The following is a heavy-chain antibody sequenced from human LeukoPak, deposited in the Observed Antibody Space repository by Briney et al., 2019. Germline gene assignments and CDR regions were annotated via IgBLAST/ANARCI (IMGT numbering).Heavy chain of an antibody. Sequence: ASVKVSCKASGYTFTLYGITWVRQAPGQGLEWMGWISGSNGNTNYAQKFQGRVSMTADTSTSTAYMELRSLRSDDTAVYYCARSGRGTYYYFDLWGQGTLVTVSS. CDR3: ARSGRGTYYYFDL. D-gene: IGHD1-26*01. V-gene: IGHV1-18*01. CDR1: GYTFTLYG. CDR2: ISGSNGNT. J-gene: IGHJ4*02.